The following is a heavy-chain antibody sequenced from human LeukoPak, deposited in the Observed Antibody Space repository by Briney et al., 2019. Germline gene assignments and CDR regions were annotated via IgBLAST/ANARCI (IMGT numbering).Heavy chain of an antibody. J-gene: IGHJ2*01. CDR2: IRDSGGRT. Sequence: GGSLRLSCAASGFTFSSYAMSWVRQAPGKGLEWVSGIRDSGGRTYYADSVKGRFTISRDNSKNTLYLQMNSLRAEDTAVYYCARDPGVTGVSQHWHFDLWGRGTLVTVSS. CDR3: ARDPGVTGVSQHWHFDL. CDR1: GFTFSSYA. D-gene: IGHD3-10*01. V-gene: IGHV3-23*01.